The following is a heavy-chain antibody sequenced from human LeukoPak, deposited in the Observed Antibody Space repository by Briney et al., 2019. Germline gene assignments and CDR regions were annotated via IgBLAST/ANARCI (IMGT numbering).Heavy chain of an antibody. V-gene: IGHV4-34*01. CDR2: INHSGST. J-gene: IGHJ5*02. CDR1: GGSFSGYY. D-gene: IGHD3-22*01. Sequence: SETLSLTCAVYGGSFSGYYWSWIRQPPGKGLEWIGEINHSGSTNYNPSLKSRVTISVDTSKNQFSLKLSSVTAADTAVYYCARESRLGGYVNNWFDPWGQGTLVTVSS. CDR3: ARESRLGGYVNNWFDP.